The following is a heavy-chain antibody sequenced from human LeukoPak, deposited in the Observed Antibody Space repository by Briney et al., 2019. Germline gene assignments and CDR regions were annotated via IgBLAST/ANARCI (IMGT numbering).Heavy chain of an antibody. Sequence: GESLKISCKGSGYSFTSYWIAWVRQMPGKGLEWMGIIHPGDSDTTYSPSFQGQVTISVDKSISTAYLQWSSLKASDTAMYYCARTHTAPGRYMDVWGKGTTVTVSS. V-gene: IGHV5-51*01. CDR1: GYSFTSYW. J-gene: IGHJ6*03. CDR3: ARTHTAPGRYMDV. D-gene: IGHD5-18*01. CDR2: IHPGDSDT.